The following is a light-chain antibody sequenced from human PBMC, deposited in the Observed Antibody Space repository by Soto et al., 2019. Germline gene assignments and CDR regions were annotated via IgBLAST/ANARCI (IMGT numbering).Light chain of an antibody. CDR2: KAS. J-gene: IGKJ2*01. CDR3: QQYITYPYT. CDR1: QSISSW. V-gene: IGKV1-5*03. Sequence: DIQMTQSPSTLSASVGDRVTITCRASQSISSWLAWYQQKPGEAPNLLIYKASSLEGGVPSRFSGSGSGTEFTLTISSLQPDDFATYYCQQYITYPYTFGQGTKLQIK.